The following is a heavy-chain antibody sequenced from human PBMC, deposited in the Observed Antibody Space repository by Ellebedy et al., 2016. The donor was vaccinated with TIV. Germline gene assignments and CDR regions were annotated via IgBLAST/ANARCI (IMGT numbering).Heavy chain of an antibody. J-gene: IGHJ4*02. D-gene: IGHD6-6*01. CDR1: GGTFSSYA. CDR2: IIPIFGTA. CDR3: ARGRGYSSSRFEEFY. V-gene: IGHV1-69*13. Sequence: SVKVSXXAFGGTFSSYAISWVRQAPGQGLEWMGGIIPIFGTANYAQKFQGRVTITADESTSTAYMELSSLRSEDTAVYYCARGRGYSSSRFEEFYWGQGTLVTVSS.